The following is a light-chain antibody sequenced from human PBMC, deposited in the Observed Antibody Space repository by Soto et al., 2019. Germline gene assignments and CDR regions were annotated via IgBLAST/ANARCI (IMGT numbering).Light chain of an antibody. V-gene: IGKV3-20*01. CDR2: GAF. CDR3: QQYGTSAPIT. J-gene: IGKJ5*01. CDR1: QSVSSNY. Sequence: EIVLTQSPGTLSLSPGERATLSCRASQSVSSNYLAWYQQKPGQAPSLLIYGAFIRATGIPDRFSGSGSGTDFTLTISRLEPEDFVMYYCQQYGTSAPITFGQGTRVEIE.